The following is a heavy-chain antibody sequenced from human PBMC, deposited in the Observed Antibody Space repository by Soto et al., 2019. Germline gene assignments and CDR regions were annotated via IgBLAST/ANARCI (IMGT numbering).Heavy chain of an antibody. CDR1: GGSISSYY. D-gene: IGHD1-1*01. CDR3: ARHYPTGKHWNYFDY. J-gene: IGHJ4*02. V-gene: IGHV4-59*08. Sequence: QVQLQESGPGLVKPSETLSLTCTVSGGSISSYYWGWIRQPPGKGLEWIGYIFYSGSTKYNPSLQSRVPISVDTSKNHFSLKVTSVTAADTAVYFCARHYPTGKHWNYFDYWGRGALVTVSS. CDR2: IFYSGST.